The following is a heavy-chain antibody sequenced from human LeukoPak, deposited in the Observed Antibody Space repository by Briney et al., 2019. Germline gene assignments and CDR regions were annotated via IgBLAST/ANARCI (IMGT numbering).Heavy chain of an antibody. CDR1: GASISSSNW. J-gene: IGHJ4*02. V-gene: IGHV4-4*02. CDR2: IYHSGSI. CDR3: TRAYWIGFHFDS. D-gene: IGHD3-3*01. Sequence: SGTLSLTCAVSGASISSSNWWNWVRQPPGKGLEWIGEIYHSGSINYNPSLKSRVTISVDKSKNQFSLKLSSVTAADTAVYYCTRAYWIGFHFDSWGQGILVSVSS.